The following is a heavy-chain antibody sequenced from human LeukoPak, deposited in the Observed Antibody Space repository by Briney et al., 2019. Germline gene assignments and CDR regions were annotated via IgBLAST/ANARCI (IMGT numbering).Heavy chain of an antibody. CDR1: GGSISSYY. CDR3: ARLERRYYYDSSGYPGVDY. V-gene: IGHV5-51*01. Sequence: ETLSLTCTVSGGSISSYYWSWIRQPPGKGLEWMGIIYPGDSDTRYSPSFQGQVTISADKSISTAYLQWSSLKASDTAMYYCARLERRYYYDSSGYPGVDYWGQGTLVTVSS. CDR2: IYPGDSDT. D-gene: IGHD3-22*01. J-gene: IGHJ4*02.